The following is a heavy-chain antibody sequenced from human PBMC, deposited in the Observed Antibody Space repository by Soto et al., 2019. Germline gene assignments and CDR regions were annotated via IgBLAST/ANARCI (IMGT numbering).Heavy chain of an antibody. CDR2: ISYDGDNT. CDR3: ARADRSGYYFDY. CDR1: GFTFSNYG. J-gene: IGHJ4*02. D-gene: IGHD3-22*01. Sequence: QVQLVESGGGVVQPGRSLRPSCAGSGFTFSNYGMHWVRQAPGKGLEWVAAISYDGDNTYYADSVKGRFTISSDNSKNMVELQMNSLRTEDTAIHYCARADRSGYYFDYWGQGTRVTVSS. V-gene: IGHV3-30*03.